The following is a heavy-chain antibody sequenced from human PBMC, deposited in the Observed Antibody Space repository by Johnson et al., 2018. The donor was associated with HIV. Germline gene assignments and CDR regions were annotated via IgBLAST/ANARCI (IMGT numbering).Heavy chain of an antibody. J-gene: IGHJ3*02. CDR2: INVDGSQT. V-gene: IGHV3-7*01. CDR1: GFTFSSFW. Sequence: VHLVESGGGLVQPGGSLRLSCTASGFTFSSFWMTWVRQAPGKGLEWVANINVDGSQTYYLDSVQGRFTISRDNVSNSVFLLLISLRVEDTAVYFCARAHLIFTKNAFDIWGQGTMVTVSS. CDR3: ARAHLIFTKNAFDI. D-gene: IGHD3-3*02.